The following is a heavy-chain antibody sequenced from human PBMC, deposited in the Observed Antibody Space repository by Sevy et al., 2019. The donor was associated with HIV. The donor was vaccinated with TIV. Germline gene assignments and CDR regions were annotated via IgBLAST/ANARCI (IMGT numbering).Heavy chain of an antibody. V-gene: IGHV3-30*02. CDR3: AKGLGMVQGALLSEDL. Sequence: GGSLRLSCAASGFSFSAYGMHWVRQAPGKGLEWVTFIRYDGSTKYYADSVKGRFTISRDNSKNTLYLQMNSLRPEDTSVYYCAKGLGMVQGALLSEDLWGQGTMDTVSS. CDR1: GFSFSAYG. D-gene: IGHD3-10*01. J-gene: IGHJ3*01. CDR2: IRYDGSTK.